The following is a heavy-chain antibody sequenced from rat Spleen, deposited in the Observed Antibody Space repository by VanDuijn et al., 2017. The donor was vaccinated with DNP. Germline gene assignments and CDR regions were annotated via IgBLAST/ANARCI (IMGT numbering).Heavy chain of an antibody. CDR2: ISYDGSST. V-gene: IGHV5-29*01. CDR3: ATSDSYGFAY. Sequence: EVQLVESGGGPVQPGRSLKLSCVASGFTFSNYDMAWVRQAPKKGLEWVATISYDGSSTNYRDSVKGRFTISRDNAKSTLYLQMDSLRSEDTATYYCATSDSYGFAYWGQGTLVTVSS. CDR1: GFTFSNYD. D-gene: IGHD1-2*01. J-gene: IGHJ3*01.